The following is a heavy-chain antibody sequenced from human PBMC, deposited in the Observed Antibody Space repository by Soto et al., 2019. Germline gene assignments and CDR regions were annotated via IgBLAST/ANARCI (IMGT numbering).Heavy chain of an antibody. CDR3: AKESTVGYLGDYFDS. CDR1: GFTFSSYD. V-gene: IGHV3-23*04. Sequence: EVELVESGGDLVQPGGSLRLSCAASGFTFSSYDINWVRQAPGKGLEWVSAIGIYANTYYAGSVKGRFTISRDDSKNTVYLQLNVLRVADTAVYYCAKESTVGYLGDYFDSWGQGTLVTVSS. J-gene: IGHJ4*02. CDR2: IGIYANT. D-gene: IGHD1-26*01.